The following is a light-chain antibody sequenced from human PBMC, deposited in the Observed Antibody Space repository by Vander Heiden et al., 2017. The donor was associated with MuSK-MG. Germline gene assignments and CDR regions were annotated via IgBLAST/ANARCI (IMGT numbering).Light chain of an antibody. V-gene: IGKV3-15*01. J-gene: IGKJ4*02. CDR2: GAS. CDR3: QQSNNFPLT. Sequence: THSPPSVSASAGDRATLSCRASQGISSKLAWYQQKPGKAPRLLIYGASTRATGIPARFSGSGSGTEFTLTISSLQSEDFAAYYCQQSNNFPLTFGQGTKVEIK. CDR1: QGISSK.